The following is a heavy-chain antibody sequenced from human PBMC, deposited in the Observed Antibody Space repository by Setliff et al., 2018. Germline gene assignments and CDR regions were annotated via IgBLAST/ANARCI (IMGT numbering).Heavy chain of an antibody. CDR3: ARADHLVTTTFDY. CDR2: INTKTGDP. CDR1: GYSLSNYV. Sequence: ASVKVSCKASGYSLSNYVMNWVRQAPGQGLEWMGWINTKTGDPTYAQGYTGRFAFSLDTSDSATYLDISNLKAEDTATYYCARADHLVTTTFDYWGQGTLVTVS. D-gene: IGHD4-17*01. V-gene: IGHV7-4-1*02. J-gene: IGHJ4*01.